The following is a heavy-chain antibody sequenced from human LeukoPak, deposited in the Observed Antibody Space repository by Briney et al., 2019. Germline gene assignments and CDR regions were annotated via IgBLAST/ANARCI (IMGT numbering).Heavy chain of an antibody. CDR3: ARRGRDSNWFPTTLDY. Sequence: SETQSLTCAVYGEMFNDFYWSWIRQPPGKGLEWIGEINHSGNTNSNPSLKSRVTLSVDTSRNQFYLRLASVNAADTAVYYCARRGRDSNWFPTTLDYWGQGALVSVSS. CDR2: INHSGNT. D-gene: IGHD7-27*01. V-gene: IGHV4-34*01. J-gene: IGHJ4*02. CDR1: GEMFNDFY.